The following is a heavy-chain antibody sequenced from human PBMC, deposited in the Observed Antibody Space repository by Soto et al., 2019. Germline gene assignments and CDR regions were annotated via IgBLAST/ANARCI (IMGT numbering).Heavy chain of an antibody. J-gene: IGHJ6*02. V-gene: IGHV4-30-4*01. CDR1: GGSISSGDYY. D-gene: IGHD3-10*01. Sequence: QVQLQESGPGLVKPSQTLSLTCTVSGGSISSGDYYWSWIRQPPGKGLEWIGYIYYSGSTYYNPSLKSRVTISVDTSKSQFALKLSSVTAADTAVYYCARIDLWFGARAGRDVWGQGTTVTVSS. CDR3: ARIDLWFGARAGRDV. CDR2: IYYSGST.